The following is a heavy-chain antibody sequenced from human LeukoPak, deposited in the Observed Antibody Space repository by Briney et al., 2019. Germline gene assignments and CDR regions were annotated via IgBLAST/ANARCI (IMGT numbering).Heavy chain of an antibody. Sequence: SETLSLTCTVSGGSISSSSYYWGWIRQPPGKGLEWIGSIYYSGSTYYNPSLKSRVTISIDTSKNQFSLKLSSVTAVDTAVYYCARDFWSGYYHALDIWGQGTMTVSS. CDR1: GGSISSSSYY. V-gene: IGHV4-39*07. D-gene: IGHD3-3*01. CDR3: ARDFWSGYYHALDI. J-gene: IGHJ3*02. CDR2: IYYSGST.